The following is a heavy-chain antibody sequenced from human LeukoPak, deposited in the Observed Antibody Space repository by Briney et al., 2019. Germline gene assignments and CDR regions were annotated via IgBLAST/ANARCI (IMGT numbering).Heavy chain of an antibody. V-gene: IGHV3-7*01. CDR2: IKQDGSER. J-gene: IGHJ4*01. CDR3: ARGGGAPDY. Sequence: GGSLRLSCAASGFTFSSYWMTWVRQAPGKGLEWVANIKQDGSERNYVDSVKGRFTISRDNAKNSLYLQMNSLRAEDTAVYYCARGGGAPDYWGQEPWSPSPQ. CDR1: GFTFSSYW. D-gene: IGHD3-16*01.